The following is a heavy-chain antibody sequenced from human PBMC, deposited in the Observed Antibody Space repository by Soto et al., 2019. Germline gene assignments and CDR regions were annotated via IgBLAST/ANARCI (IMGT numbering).Heavy chain of an antibody. J-gene: IGHJ6*02. CDR2: ISCSGGST. V-gene: IGHV3-23*01. CDR3: AKWHGCYYGMDX. D-gene: IGHD6-19*01. CDR1: GFTFSSYA. Sequence: WGSLRLSCAASGFTFSSYAMSWVRQAPGKGLEWVSAISCSGGSTYYAYSVKVRFTMSRDNSNNTLYLQMNSLRAEDTAVYYCAKWHGCYYGMDXWGQGTTVTVS.